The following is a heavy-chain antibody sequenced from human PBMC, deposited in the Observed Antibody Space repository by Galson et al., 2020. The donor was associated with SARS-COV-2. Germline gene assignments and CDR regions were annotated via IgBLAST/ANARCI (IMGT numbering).Heavy chain of an antibody. D-gene: IGHD6-13*01. Sequence: SQTLSLTCAISGDSVSSNSAAWNRIRQSPSRGLEWLGRTYYRSKWYNDYGASVKSRITINPDTSKNQFSLQLNSVTPEDTAVYYCARAGPGTDGLDVWGQGTTVTVSS. V-gene: IGHV6-1*01. CDR2: TYYRSKWYN. CDR1: GDSVSSNSAA. CDR3: ARAGPGTDGLDV. J-gene: IGHJ6*02.